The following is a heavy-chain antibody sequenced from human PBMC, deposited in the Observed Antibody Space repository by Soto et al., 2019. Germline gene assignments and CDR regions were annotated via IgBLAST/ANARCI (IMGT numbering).Heavy chain of an antibody. CDR2: IYNEFT. Sequence: EVQLVESGGGLVQPGGSLRLSCVASGFTVTEIYMNWVRQAPGKGLEWVSVIYNEFTDYADSVRGRVSISTDSSKNALYRQMNILRAEDSAVYYCVREPRYCSGGSCSIMGDAFDIWGQGTIVTVSS. CDR3: VREPRYCSGGSCSIMGDAFDI. CDR1: GFTVTEIY. D-gene: IGHD2-15*01. V-gene: IGHV3-66*01. J-gene: IGHJ3*02.